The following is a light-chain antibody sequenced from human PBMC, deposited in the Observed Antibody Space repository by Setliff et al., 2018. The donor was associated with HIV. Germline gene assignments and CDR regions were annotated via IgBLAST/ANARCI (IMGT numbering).Light chain of an antibody. CDR2: EVN. CDR1: SSDVGAYNL. CDR3: CSYAGSSTFV. Sequence: QSALAQPASVSGSPGQSIAISCTGNSSDVGAYNLVSWYQQHPGKAPQLTIFEVNKRPSGVSDRFSGSKSGNTASLTISGLQADDEADYHCCSYAGSSTFVFGTGTKVTVL. V-gene: IGLV2-23*02. J-gene: IGLJ1*01.